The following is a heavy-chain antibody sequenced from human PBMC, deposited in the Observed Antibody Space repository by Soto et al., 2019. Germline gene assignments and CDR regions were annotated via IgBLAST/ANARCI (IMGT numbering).Heavy chain of an antibody. CDR1: GYTFSNYA. CDR2: IRGNGDGT. D-gene: IGHD3-10*01. J-gene: IGHJ3*01. CDR3: AAAGAGTFDL. Sequence: VQLLESGGGLVPPGGSLRLSCAASGYTFSNYAMSWVRQAPGKGLEWVSTIRGNGDGTYYADSVKGRFTISRDNSKNTLSLQMNSLRFEDTALYYCAAAGAGTFDLWGQGTRVTVSS. V-gene: IGHV3-23*01.